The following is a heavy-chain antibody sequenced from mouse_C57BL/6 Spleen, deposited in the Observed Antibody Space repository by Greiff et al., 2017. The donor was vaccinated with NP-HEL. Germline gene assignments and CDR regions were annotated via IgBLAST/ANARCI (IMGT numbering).Heavy chain of an antibody. CDR3: AREGTGTHFDV. CDR1: GYSITSGYY. V-gene: IGHV3-6*01. CDR2: IRYDGSN. D-gene: IGHD4-1*01. Sequence: EVQLQQSGPGLVKPSQSLSLTCSVTGYSITSGYYWNWIRQFPGNKLECMGYIRYDGSNNYNPSLKNRISITRDTSKNQFFLKLNSVTTEDTATYYCAREGTGTHFDVWGTGTTVTVSS. J-gene: IGHJ1*03.